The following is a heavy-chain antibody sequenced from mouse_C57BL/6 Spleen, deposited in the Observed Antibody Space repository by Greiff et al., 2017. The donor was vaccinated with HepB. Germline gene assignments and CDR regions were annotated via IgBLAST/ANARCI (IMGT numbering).Heavy chain of an antibody. J-gene: IGHJ2*01. CDR2: IYPRSGNT. D-gene: IGHD2-4*01. CDR3: AREGGLRRGGYFDY. V-gene: IGHV1-81*01. Sequence: VQLQQSGAELARPGASVKLSCKASGYTFTSYGISWVKQRTGQGLEWIGEIYPRSGNTYYNEKFKGKATLTADKSSSTAYLELRSLTSEDSAVYFCAREGGLRRGGYFDYWGQGTTLTVSS. CDR1: GYTFTSYG.